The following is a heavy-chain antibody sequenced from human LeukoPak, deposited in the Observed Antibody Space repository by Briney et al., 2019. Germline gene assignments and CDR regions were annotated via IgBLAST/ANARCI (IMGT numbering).Heavy chain of an antibody. V-gene: IGHV3-23*01. CDR1: GFTFSGYA. Sequence: GGSLRLSCAASGFTFSGYAMSWVRQAPGKGLEWVSAISGSGGSTYYADSVKGRFTISRDNSKNTLYLQMNSLRAEDTAVYYCAKDRGYSSGYYPSFNYWGQGTLVTVSS. CDR3: AKDRGYSSGYYPSFNY. CDR2: ISGSGGST. J-gene: IGHJ4*02. D-gene: IGHD3-22*01.